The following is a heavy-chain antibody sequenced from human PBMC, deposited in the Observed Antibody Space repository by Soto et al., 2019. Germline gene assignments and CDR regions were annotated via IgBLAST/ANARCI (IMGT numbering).Heavy chain of an antibody. CDR3: AHSSSRWPLGY. D-gene: IGHD4-17*01. J-gene: IGHJ4*02. CDR2: VYWDDAK. Sequence: QITLKESGPTLVKPTQTLTLTCTFSGFSLSTSGVGVVWLRQPPGKALEWLALVYWDDAKRYSPSLKSRLTITQDTSKNQVVLTMNNMDHVDTATYYCAHSSSRWPLGYWGQGALVTVSS. V-gene: IGHV2-5*02. CDR1: GFSLSTSGVG.